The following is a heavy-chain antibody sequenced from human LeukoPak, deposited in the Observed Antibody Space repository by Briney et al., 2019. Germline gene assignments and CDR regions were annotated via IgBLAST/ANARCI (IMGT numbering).Heavy chain of an antibody. D-gene: IGHD2-15*01. CDR3: ASCSGGSCYTLDY. CDR1: GGSFSGYY. Sequence: TASETLSLTCAVYGGSFSGYYWSWIRQPPGKGLEWIGEINHSGSTNYNPSLKSRVTISVDTSKNQFSLKLSSVTAADTALYYCASCSGGSCYTLDYWGQRTLVTVSS. V-gene: IGHV4-34*01. J-gene: IGHJ4*02. CDR2: INHSGST.